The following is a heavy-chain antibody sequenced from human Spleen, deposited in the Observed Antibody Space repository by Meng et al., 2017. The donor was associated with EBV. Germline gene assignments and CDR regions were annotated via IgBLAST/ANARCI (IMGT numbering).Heavy chain of an antibody. V-gene: IGHV4-30-4*01. CDR3: ARASYFYDTSAFDY. Sequence: QESGPGLVKPFHTLSLTCAVSGVSISSSGYYWSWIRQPPGKGLEWIGYIYYSGTTYYNPSLKSRVTISVDTSKNHFSLKLNSVTAADTAVYYCARASYFYDTSAFDYWGQGTLVTVSS. CDR1: GVSISSSGYY. CDR2: IYYSGTT. D-gene: IGHD3-22*01. J-gene: IGHJ4*02.